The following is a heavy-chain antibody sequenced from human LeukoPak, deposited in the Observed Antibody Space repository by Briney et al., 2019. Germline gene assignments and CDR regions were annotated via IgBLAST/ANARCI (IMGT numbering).Heavy chain of an antibody. CDR1: GFTFSSYG. J-gene: IGHJ4*02. V-gene: IGHV3-30*18. Sequence: GGSLRLSCAASGFTFSSYGMHWVRQAPGKGLEWVAVISYDGSNKYYADSVKGRFTISRDNSKNTLYLQMNSLRAEDTAVYYCAKDGEGYSSLPDYWGQGTLVTVSS. D-gene: IGHD6-13*01. CDR2: ISYDGSNK. CDR3: AKDGEGYSSLPDY.